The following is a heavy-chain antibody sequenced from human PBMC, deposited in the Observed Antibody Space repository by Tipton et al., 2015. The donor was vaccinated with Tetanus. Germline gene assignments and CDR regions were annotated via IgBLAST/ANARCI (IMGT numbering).Heavy chain of an antibody. V-gene: IGHV3-11*01. CDR3: ARAPNRISRAYDY. D-gene: IGHD1-14*01. Sequence: GSLRLSCAASGFTFSDYYMSWIRQAPGKGLEWVSYISSSGSTIYYADSVKGRFTISRDNAKNSLYLQMNSLRAEDTAVYYCARAPNRISRAYDYWGQGTQIIVSS. CDR1: GFTFSDYY. CDR2: ISSSGSTI. J-gene: IGHJ4*02.